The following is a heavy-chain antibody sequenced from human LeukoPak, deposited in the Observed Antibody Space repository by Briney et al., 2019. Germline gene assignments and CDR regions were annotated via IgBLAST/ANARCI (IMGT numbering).Heavy chain of an antibody. J-gene: IGHJ4*02. V-gene: IGHV3-48*01. CDR1: GFTFSTYG. CDR2: ISGSSTSI. D-gene: IGHD5-24*01. CDR3: AKDRRDGYNPDTFDY. Sequence: GGSLRLSCATSGFTFSTYGMHWVRQAPGKGLEWVSYISGSSTSIYHADSVKGRFTISRDNSKNTLYLQMNSLRAEDTAVYYCAKDRRDGYNPDTFDYWGQGTLVTVSS.